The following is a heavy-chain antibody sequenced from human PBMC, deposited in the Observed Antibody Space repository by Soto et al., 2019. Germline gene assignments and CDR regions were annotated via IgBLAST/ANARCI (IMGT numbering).Heavy chain of an antibody. D-gene: IGHD3-10*01. J-gene: IGHJ4*02. V-gene: IGHV3-53*02. Sequence: QLVESGGGLIQPGGSLRLSCAASGFTVTRNYMTWVRLTPGKGLECVSTIHTGGKTYYTDSVKGRFTVSRDESKNKLHLQMNTLRVEDTAVYYRATGGSKRVRGAIVEVFHLEFWGRGTVVTVSS. CDR1: GFTVTRNY. CDR3: ATGGSKRVRGAIVEVFHLEF. CDR2: IHTGGKT.